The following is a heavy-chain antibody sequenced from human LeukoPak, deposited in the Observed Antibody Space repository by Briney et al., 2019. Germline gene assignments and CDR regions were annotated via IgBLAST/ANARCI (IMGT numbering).Heavy chain of an antibody. D-gene: IGHD3-22*01. CDR3: AREGYDSSGYYYFDY. CDR2: ISSSSSTI. J-gene: IGHJ4*02. V-gene: IGHV3-48*01. Sequence: PGGSLRLSCAASGFTFSSHSMNWVRQAPGKGLEWVSYISSSSSTIYYADSVKGRFTISRDNAKNSLYLQMNSLRAEDTAVYYCAREGYDSSGYYYFDYWGQGTLVTVSS. CDR1: GFTFSSHS.